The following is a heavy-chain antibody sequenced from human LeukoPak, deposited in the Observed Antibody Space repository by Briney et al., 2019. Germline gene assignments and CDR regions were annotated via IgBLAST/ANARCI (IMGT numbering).Heavy chain of an antibody. J-gene: IGHJ1*01. CDR1: GFTFRSYS. D-gene: IGHD2-2*01. CDR3: AKDPNYCSSTSCYDRYFQH. V-gene: IGHV3-48*01. CDR2: ISSSSSTI. Sequence: PGGSLRLSCAASGFTFRSYSMNWVRQAPGKGLEWVSYISSSSSTIYYAHSVKGRFTISRDNDKNSLYLQMNSLRAEDTAVYYCAKDPNYCSSTSCYDRYFQHWGQGTLVTVSS.